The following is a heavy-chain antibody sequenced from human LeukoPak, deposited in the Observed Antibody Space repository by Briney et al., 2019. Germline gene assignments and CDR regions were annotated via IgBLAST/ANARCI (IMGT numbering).Heavy chain of an antibody. V-gene: IGHV1-8*03. Sequence: ASVKVSCKASGYTFTSYDSNWVRQATGQGLEWMGWMNPNSGNTGYAQKFQGRVTITRNTSISTAYMELSSLRSEDTAVYYCARQYSSSSGSTWHFDLWGRGTLVTVSS. CDR2: MNPNSGNT. J-gene: IGHJ2*01. CDR1: GYTFTSYD. D-gene: IGHD6-6*01. CDR3: ARQYSSSSGSTWHFDL.